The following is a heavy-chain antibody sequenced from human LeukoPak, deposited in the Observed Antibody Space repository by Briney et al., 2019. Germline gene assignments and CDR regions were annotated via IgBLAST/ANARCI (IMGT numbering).Heavy chain of an antibody. J-gene: IGHJ4*02. CDR1: GFTFSSYG. CDR2: IWYDGSNK. Sequence: QAGGSLRLSCAASGFTFSSYGIHWVRQAPGKGLEWVAVIWYDGSNKYYADSVKGRFTISRDNSKNTVYLQMNSLRAEDTAVYYCARVSPEIVVVTGTGAPDYWGQGTLVTVSS. CDR3: ARVSPEIVVVTGTGAPDY. D-gene: IGHD2-21*02. V-gene: IGHV3-33*08.